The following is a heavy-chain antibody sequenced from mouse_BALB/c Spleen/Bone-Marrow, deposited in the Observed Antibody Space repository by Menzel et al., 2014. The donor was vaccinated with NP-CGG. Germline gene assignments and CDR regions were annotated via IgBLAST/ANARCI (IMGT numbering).Heavy chain of an antibody. CDR2: IRNKANGYTT. D-gene: IGHD2-4*01. J-gene: IGHJ1*01. Sequence: EVMLVESGGGLGQPGGSLRLSCATSGFTFTDYYMSWVRQPPGKALEWLGFIRNKANGYTTEYSASVKGRFTISRDNSQSILYLQMNTLRAEDSATYYCARDTVITTHWYFDVWGAGTTVTVPS. CDR1: GFTFTDYY. V-gene: IGHV7-3*02. CDR3: ARDTVITTHWYFDV.